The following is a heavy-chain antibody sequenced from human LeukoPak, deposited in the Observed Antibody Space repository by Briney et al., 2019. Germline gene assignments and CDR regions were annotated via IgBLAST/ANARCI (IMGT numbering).Heavy chain of an antibody. CDR1: GFTFSSYG. D-gene: IGHD2-2*01. V-gene: IGHV3-30*18. J-gene: IGHJ6*04. CDR2: ISYDGSNK. Sequence: GGSLRLSCAASGFTFSSYGMHWVRQAPGKGLEWVAVISYDGSNKYYADSVKGRFTISRDNSKNTLYLQMNSLRAEDTAVYYCAKEVGYCSSTSCPRYYYGMDVWGKGTTVTVSP. CDR3: AKEVGYCSSTSCPRYYYGMDV.